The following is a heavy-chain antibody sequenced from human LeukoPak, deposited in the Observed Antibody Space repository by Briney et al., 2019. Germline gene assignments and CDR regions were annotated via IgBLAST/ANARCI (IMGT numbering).Heavy chain of an antibody. V-gene: IGHV3-7*04. CDR1: GFYFSAYL. CDR2: IKQDGSQE. J-gene: IGHJ5*02. CDR3: ARDLKGFNL. Sequence: PGGSRRLSCVASGFYFSAYLMGWVRQAPGKGLEWVANIKQDGSQEFYLDSVKGRFTISRDNGNNSLYLHMSRLRVEDTAVYYCARDLKGFNLWGQGALVTVSS.